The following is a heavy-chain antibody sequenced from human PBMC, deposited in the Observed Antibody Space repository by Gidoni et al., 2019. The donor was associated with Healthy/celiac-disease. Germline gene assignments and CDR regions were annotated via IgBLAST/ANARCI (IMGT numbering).Heavy chain of an antibody. V-gene: IGHV3-33*01. CDR1: GFPFSSYG. D-gene: IGHD3-10*01. CDR3: ARGALGEVPLPSYYMDV. CDR2: IWYDGSNK. J-gene: IGHJ6*03. Sequence: QVQLVESEGGVVQPGRSLRLSCAASGFPFSSYGMHWVRQAPGKGLEWVAVIWYDGSNKYYADSVKGRFTISRDNSKNTLYLQMNSLRAEDTAVYYCARGALGEVPLPSYYMDVWGKGTTVTVSS.